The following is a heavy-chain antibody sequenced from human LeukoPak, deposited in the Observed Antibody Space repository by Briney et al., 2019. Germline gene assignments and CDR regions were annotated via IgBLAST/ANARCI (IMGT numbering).Heavy chain of an antibody. D-gene: IGHD3-3*01. V-gene: IGHV3-23*01. Sequence: PGGSLRLSCAASGFTFSSYAMSWVRQAPGKGLEWVSAISGSGGSTYYAGSVKGRFTISRDNSKNTLYLQMNSLRAEDTAVYYCARAHRTTYDFWSGYYTSGMDVWGQGTTVTVSS. CDR1: GFTFSSYA. CDR3: ARAHRTTYDFWSGYYTSGMDV. J-gene: IGHJ6*02. CDR2: ISGSGGST.